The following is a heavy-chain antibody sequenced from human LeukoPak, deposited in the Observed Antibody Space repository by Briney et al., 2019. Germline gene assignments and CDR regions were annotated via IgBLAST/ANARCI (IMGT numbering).Heavy chain of an antibody. CDR1: GYTLTELS. CDR3: AGDSATGAPLDY. CDR2: FDPEDGET. V-gene: IGHV1-24*01. D-gene: IGHD1-14*01. Sequence: ASVKVSCKVSGYTLTELSMHWVRQAPGKGLEWMGGFDPEDGETIYARKFQGRVTMTEDTSTDTAYMELSSLRSEDTAVYYCAGDSATGAPLDYWGQGTLVTVSS. J-gene: IGHJ4*02.